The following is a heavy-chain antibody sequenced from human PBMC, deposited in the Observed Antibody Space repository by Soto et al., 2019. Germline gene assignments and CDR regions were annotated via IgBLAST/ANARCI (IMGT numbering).Heavy chain of an antibody. CDR3: ARTAPMDAGDKYYYDC. V-gene: IGHV1-69*01. D-gene: IGHD3-16*01. J-gene: IGHJ4*02. Sequence: QVQLVQSGAEVKKTGSSVKVSCKTSGGTFSTFGISWVRQAPGQGLEWMGGSIPFFGTAEYSQKFEDRITITAEETTNTVYMDLISLTSEDTAIYYCARTAPMDAGDKYYYDCWGQGALVTVSS. CDR1: GGTFSTFG. CDR2: SIPFFGTA.